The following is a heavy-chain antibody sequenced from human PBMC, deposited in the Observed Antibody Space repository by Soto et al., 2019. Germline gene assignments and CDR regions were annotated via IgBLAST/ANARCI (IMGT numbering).Heavy chain of an antibody. D-gene: IGHD5-18*01. Sequence: TSETLSLTCTVSGGSISSSSYYWGWIRQPPGKGLEWIGSIYYSGSTYYNPSLKSRVTISVDTSKNQFSLKLSSVTAADTAVYYCARLGYGYTYNWFDPWGQGTLVTVSS. J-gene: IGHJ5*02. CDR3: ARLGYGYTYNWFDP. V-gene: IGHV4-39*01. CDR2: IYYSGST. CDR1: GGSISSSSYY.